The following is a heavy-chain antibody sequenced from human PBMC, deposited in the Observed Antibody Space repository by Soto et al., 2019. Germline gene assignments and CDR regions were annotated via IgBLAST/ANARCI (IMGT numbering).Heavy chain of an antibody. D-gene: IGHD2-21*01. CDR2: INPGGGDT. J-gene: IGHJ4*02. CDR1: GYRFTTYY. Sequence: QVQLVQSGAEVRTPGASVKVSCKASGYRFTTYYIHWVRHAPGQGLEWMGIINPGGGDTNYAQKFPGRVNMSRDTSTRTVYMELSSLRFEDTAVYYCTRDWCEDGNCCFNLDFWGPGTLVTVSS. CDR3: TRDWCEDGNCCFNLDF. V-gene: IGHV1-46*03.